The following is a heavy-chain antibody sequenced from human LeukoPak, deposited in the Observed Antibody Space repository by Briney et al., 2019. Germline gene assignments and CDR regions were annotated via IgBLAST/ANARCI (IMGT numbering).Heavy chain of an antibody. V-gene: IGHV1-8*01. CDR2: MNPNSGNT. J-gene: IGHJ4*02. Sequence: GASVKVSCKASGYTFTSYDINWVRQATGQGLEWMGWMNPNSGNTGYAQKFQGRVTMTRNTSISTAYMELSSLRSEDTAVYYCAGGGDCGGDCYSSPTDYWGQGTLVTVSS. D-gene: IGHD2-21*01. CDR1: GYTFTSYD. CDR3: AGGGDCGGDCYSSPTDY.